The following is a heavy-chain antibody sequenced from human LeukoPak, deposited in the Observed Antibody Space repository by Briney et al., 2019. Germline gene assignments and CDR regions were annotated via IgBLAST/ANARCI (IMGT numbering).Heavy chain of an antibody. J-gene: IGHJ4*02. Sequence: GASVKVSCKASGYTFTSYYMHWVRQAPGQGLEWMGVINPSGGSTSYAQKFQGRVTMTRDTSTSTVYMELSSLRSEDTAVYYCAGERPTYYYDSSGTDYWGQGTLVTVSS. CDR1: GYTFTSYY. CDR3: AGERPTYYYDSSGTDY. V-gene: IGHV1-46*01. CDR2: INPSGGST. D-gene: IGHD3-22*01.